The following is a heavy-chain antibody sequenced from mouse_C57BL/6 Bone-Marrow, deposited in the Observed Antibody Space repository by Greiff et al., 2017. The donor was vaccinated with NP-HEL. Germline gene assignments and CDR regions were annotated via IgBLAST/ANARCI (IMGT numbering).Heavy chain of an antibody. J-gene: IGHJ1*03. CDR3: AIYYDGSSPSTEKYFDV. Sequence: VQLQQSGPELVKPGASVKISCKASGYAFSSSWMNWVKQRPGKGLEWIGRIYPGDGDTNYNGTFKGTATLTADKSSSTAYMQLSSLTSEDSAVYFCAIYYDGSSPSTEKYFDVWGTGTTVTVSS. CDR2: IYPGDGDT. V-gene: IGHV1-82*01. D-gene: IGHD1-1*01. CDR1: GYAFSSSW.